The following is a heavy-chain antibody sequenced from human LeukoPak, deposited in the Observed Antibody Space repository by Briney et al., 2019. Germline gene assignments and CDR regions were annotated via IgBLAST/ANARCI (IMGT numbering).Heavy chain of an antibody. D-gene: IGHD2-2*01. V-gene: IGHV3-23*01. J-gene: IGHJ4*02. CDR1: GFTFSIYA. Sequence: PGGSLRLSCAASGFTFSIYAIGWVRQAPGKGLEWVSTISGSGATTYYGDSVKGRFTISRDNSKNTVYMQMNSLRAEDTAVYCCAKISTNGWPGRVDYWGQGTLVTVSS. CDR2: ISGSGATT. CDR3: AKISTNGWPGRVDY.